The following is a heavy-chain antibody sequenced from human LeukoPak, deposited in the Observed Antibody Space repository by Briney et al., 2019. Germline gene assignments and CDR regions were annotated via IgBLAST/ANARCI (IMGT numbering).Heavy chain of an antibody. V-gene: IGHV4-28*06. CDR2: IYYSGST. Sequence: PSETLSLTCAVSGYSISSSNWWGWIRQPPGKGLEWIGYIYYSGSTNYNPSLKSRVTMSVDTSKNQFSLKLSSVTALDTAVYYCARNRLGSGSYSALSWFDPWGQGTLVTVSS. CDR3: ARNRLGSGSYSALSWFDP. J-gene: IGHJ5*02. D-gene: IGHD3-10*01. CDR1: GYSISSSNW.